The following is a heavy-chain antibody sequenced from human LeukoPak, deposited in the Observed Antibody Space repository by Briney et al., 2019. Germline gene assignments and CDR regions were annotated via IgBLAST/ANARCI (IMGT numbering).Heavy chain of an antibody. J-gene: IGHJ4*02. V-gene: IGHV3-23*01. CDR2: ISGSGGST. Sequence: GGSLRLSCAASGFTFSSYAMSWVRQAPGKGLEWVSAISGSGGSTYYADSVKGRFTISRDNSKNTLYLQMNSLRAEDTAVYYCAKATPYDILTGRRRYYFDYWGQGALVTVSS. D-gene: IGHD3-9*01. CDR3: AKATPYDILTGRRRYYFDY. CDR1: GFTFSSYA.